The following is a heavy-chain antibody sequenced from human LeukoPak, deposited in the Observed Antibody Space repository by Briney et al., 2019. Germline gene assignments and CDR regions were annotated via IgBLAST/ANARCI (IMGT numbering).Heavy chain of an antibody. D-gene: IGHD1-26*01. V-gene: IGHV4-34*01. J-gene: IGHJ4*02. CDR1: GGSFSAYY. CDR2: INQSGNS. Sequence: SETLSLTCAVYGGSFSAYYWSWLRQPPGKGLEWIGEINQSGNSNYSLSLKSRVTISLDTSKNQFSLKLNSVTAADTAVYYCAREMGAPTGSFDYWGQGTLVTVSS. CDR3: AREMGAPTGSFDY.